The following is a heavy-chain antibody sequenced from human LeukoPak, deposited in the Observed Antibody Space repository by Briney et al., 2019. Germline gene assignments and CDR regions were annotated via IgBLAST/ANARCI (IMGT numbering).Heavy chain of an antibody. CDR1: GGSISSYY. D-gene: IGHD6-19*01. CDR3: ARDRYSSGWYEGYFQH. V-gene: IGHV4-59*01. CDR2: IYYSGST. Sequence: SETLSLTCTVSGGSISSYYWSLLRQPPGKGLEGIGYIYYSGSTNYHPPLKSRVTIAVDTSKNQFSLKLSSVSAEDTAVYYCARDRYSSGWYEGYFQHWGQGTLVTVSS. J-gene: IGHJ1*01.